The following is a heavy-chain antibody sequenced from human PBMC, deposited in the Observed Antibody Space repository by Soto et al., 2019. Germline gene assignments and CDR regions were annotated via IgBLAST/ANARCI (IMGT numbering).Heavy chain of an antibody. J-gene: IGHJ4*02. V-gene: IGHV3-33*01. CDR3: ARGGNYYDSRPYDY. D-gene: IGHD3-22*01. Sequence: QVQLVESGGGVVQPGRSLRLSCAASGFTFSSYGMHWVRQAPGKGLEWVAVIWYDGSNKYYADSVKGRFTISRDNSKNTLYLQMNSLRAEDTAVYYCARGGNYYDSRPYDYWGQGSLVTVSS. CDR1: GFTFSSYG. CDR2: IWYDGSNK.